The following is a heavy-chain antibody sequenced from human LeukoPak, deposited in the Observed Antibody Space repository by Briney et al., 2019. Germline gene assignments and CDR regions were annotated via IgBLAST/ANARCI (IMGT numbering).Heavy chain of an antibody. D-gene: IGHD3-9*01. V-gene: IGHV3-23*01. CDR1: GFTFSSYA. J-gene: IGHJ4*02. CDR3: AKRAWGYDILTGYRAYYDY. Sequence: GGSLRLSCAASGFTFSSYAMSWVRQAPGKGLEWVSAISGSGGSTYYADSVKGRFTISRDNSKNTLYLQMNSLRAEDTAVYYCAKRAWGYDILTGYRAYYDYWGQGTLVTVSS. CDR2: ISGSGGST.